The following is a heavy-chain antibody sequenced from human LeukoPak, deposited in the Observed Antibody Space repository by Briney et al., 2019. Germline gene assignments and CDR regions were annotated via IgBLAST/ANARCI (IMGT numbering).Heavy chain of an antibody. V-gene: IGHV3-23*01. J-gene: IGHJ4*02. CDR1: GFTIRNSA. CDR2: ISASGATA. D-gene: IGHD2/OR15-2a*01. Sequence: GGSLRLSCAASGFTIRNSAMSWVRQAPGKGPEWVSAISASGATAYYADSVKGRFTIFRDNSKNTLFLQMSTLRADDTAVYFCAKDEEYRYFALWGQGTLVTVSS. CDR3: AKDEEYRYFAL.